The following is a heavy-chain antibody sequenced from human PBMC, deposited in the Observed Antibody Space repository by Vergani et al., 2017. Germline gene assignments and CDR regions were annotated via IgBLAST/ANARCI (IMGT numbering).Heavy chain of an antibody. CDR1: GYSISSGYY. CDR2: ISHSGST. V-gene: IGHV4-38-2*02. J-gene: IGHJ4*02. D-gene: IGHD5-18*01. CDR3: ARVPGYSYGYAVDY. Sequence: QVQLQESGPGLVKPSETLSLTCTVSGYSISSGYYWGWIRQPPGKGLEWIGSISHSGSTYYNPSLKSRVTISVDTSKNQFSLKLSSGTAADTAVYYCARVPGYSYGYAVDYWGQGTLVTVSS.